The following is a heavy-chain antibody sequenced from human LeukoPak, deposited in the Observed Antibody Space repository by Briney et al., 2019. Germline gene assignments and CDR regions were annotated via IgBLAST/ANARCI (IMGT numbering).Heavy chain of an antibody. J-gene: IGHJ4*02. Sequence: PGGSLRLSCEASGFTFCNFWMHWVRQVPGKGLLWVSRINGDGSSTSYADPVKGRFTISRDNAKNTLYLQMNSLRVEDTAVYYCARGSDIAAAVKIYGSEFWGQGTLVTVSS. D-gene: IGHD6-13*01. CDR3: ARGSDIAAAVKIYGSEF. V-gene: IGHV3-74*01. CDR1: GFTFCNFW. CDR2: INGDGSST.